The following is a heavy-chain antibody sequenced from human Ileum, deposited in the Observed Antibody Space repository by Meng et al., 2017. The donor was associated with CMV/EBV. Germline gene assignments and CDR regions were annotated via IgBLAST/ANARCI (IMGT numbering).Heavy chain of an antibody. CDR2: IHGGGGK. CDR3: VHRYSSSSGQVS. D-gene: IGHD6-6*01. CDR1: GFSLTTNVES. J-gene: IGHJ5*02. V-gene: IGHV2-5*02. Sequence: QITLKKSGPTLVEPTQTLTLTCTFSGFSLTTNVESVGWIRQPPGKALEWLALIHGGGGKQYSPSLQSRLTATRDTSKNQVVLTMTNMDPVDTATYYCVHRYSSSSGQVSWGQGTLVTVSS.